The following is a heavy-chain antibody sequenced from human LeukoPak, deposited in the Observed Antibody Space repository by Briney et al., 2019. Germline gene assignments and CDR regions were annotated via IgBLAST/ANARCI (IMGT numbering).Heavy chain of an antibody. J-gene: IGHJ4*02. CDR2: ISYDGSNK. Sequence: GGSLRLSCAASGFTFSSYAMHWVRQAPGKGLEWVAVISYDGSNKYYADSVKGRFTISRDNSKNTPYLQMNSLRAEDTAVYYCARDRYFDWFFDYWGRGTLVTVSS. D-gene: IGHD3-9*01. V-gene: IGHV3-30*04. CDR3: ARDRYFDWFFDY. CDR1: GFTFSSYA.